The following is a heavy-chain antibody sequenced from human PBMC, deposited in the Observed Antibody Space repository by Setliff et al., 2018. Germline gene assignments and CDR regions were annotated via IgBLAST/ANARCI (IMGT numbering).Heavy chain of an antibody. CDR3: ASDGQGNYNFWSGSYYYYGMDV. J-gene: IGHJ6*02. Sequence: GASVKVSCKASGYTFTIYAIHWVRQAPGQRLEWMGWINAGNGNTKYSQKFQGRVTITADESTSTAYMELRSLRSDDTAVYYCASDGQGNYNFWSGSYYYYGMDVWGQGTTVTVSS. CDR1: GYTFTIYA. V-gene: IGHV1-3*01. CDR2: INAGNGNT. D-gene: IGHD3-3*01.